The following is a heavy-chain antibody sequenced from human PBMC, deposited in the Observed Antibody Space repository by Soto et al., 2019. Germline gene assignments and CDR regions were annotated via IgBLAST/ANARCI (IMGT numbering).Heavy chain of an antibody. CDR1: GFTFSSYA. D-gene: IGHD6-6*01. CDR3: ARDRIAARGTYYYYGMDV. CDR2: ISYDGSNK. Sequence: QVQLVESGGGVVQPGRSLRLSCAASGFTFSSYAMHWVRQAPGKGLEWVAVISYDGSNKYYADSVKGRFTISRDNSKNTLYLQMNSLRAEDTAVYYCARDRIAARGTYYYYGMDVWGQGTTVTVSS. V-gene: IGHV3-30-3*01. J-gene: IGHJ6*02.